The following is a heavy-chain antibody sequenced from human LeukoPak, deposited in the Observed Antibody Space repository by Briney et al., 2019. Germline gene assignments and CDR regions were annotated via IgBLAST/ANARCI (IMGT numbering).Heavy chain of an antibody. CDR1: GFNFRNYV. CDR2: ISGDGGRT. CDR3: AKETYYDFWSALDY. J-gene: IGHJ4*02. V-gene: IGHV3-23*01. D-gene: IGHD3-3*01. Sequence: PGGSLRLSCAASGFNFRNYVMTWVRQAPGKGLEWVSGISGDGGRTYYADSVKGRFTISRDNSKNTLYLQMNSLGAEDTAVYYCAKETYYDFWSALDYWGQGTLVTVSS.